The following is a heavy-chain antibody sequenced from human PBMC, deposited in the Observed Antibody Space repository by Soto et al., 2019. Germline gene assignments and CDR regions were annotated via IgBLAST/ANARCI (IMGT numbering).Heavy chain of an antibody. CDR1: GYTFTGYY. Sequence: QVQLVQSGAEVKKPGASVKVSCKASGYTFTGYYMHWVRQAPGQGLEWMGWINPNSGGTNYAQKFQGGVTMTRDTSISTAYMELSRLRSDDTAVYYCATISPGYSSGWAPDYYGMDVWGQGTTVTVSS. J-gene: IGHJ6*02. CDR3: ATISPGYSSGWAPDYYGMDV. D-gene: IGHD6-19*01. V-gene: IGHV1-2*02. CDR2: INPNSGGT.